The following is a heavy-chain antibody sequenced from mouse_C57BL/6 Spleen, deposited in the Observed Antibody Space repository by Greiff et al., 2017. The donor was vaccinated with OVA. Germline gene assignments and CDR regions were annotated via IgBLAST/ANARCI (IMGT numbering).Heavy chain of an antibody. CDR1: GFTFSSYA. CDR3: AREGYYGSSLFDY. CDR2: ISDGGSYT. J-gene: IGHJ2*01. D-gene: IGHD1-1*01. Sequence: EVMLVESGGGLVKPGGSLKLSCAASGFTFSSYAMSWVRQTPEKRLEWVATISDGGSYTYYPDNVKGRFTISRDNAKNNLYLQMSHLKSEDTAMYYCAREGYYGSSLFDYWGQGTTLTVSS. V-gene: IGHV5-4*01.